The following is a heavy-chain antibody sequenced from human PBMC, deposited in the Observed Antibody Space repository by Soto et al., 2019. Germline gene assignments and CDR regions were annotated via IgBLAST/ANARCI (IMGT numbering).Heavy chain of an antibody. V-gene: IGHV3-23*01. Sequence: EMQLLESGGGLVQPGGSLRLFCAASGFTFTNYAMTWVRQAPGKGLEWVSTITPTGATFYGDTVKGRFTISRDNSRSTVFLQMNTLRAEDTAMYSCARTDKFNSQSSGWANRFDYWGQGTLVTVSS. CDR1: GFTFTNYA. J-gene: IGHJ4*02. CDR3: ARTDKFNSQSSGWANRFDY. CDR2: ITPTGAT. D-gene: IGHD6-19*01.